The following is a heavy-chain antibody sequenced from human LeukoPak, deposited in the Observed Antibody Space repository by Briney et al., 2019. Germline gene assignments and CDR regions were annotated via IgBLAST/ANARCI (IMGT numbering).Heavy chain of an antibody. CDR3: ARVGYSSGWRAPDFDY. V-gene: IGHV3-48*03. Sequence: GGSLRLSCAASGFTFSNYEMNWVRQAPGKGLEWVSYISSSGGTMYYADSVKGRFTISRDNAKNSLYLQMNSLRAEDTAVYYCARVGYSSGWRAPDFDYWGQGTLVTVSS. CDR2: ISSSGGTM. D-gene: IGHD6-19*01. CDR1: GFTFSNYE. J-gene: IGHJ4*02.